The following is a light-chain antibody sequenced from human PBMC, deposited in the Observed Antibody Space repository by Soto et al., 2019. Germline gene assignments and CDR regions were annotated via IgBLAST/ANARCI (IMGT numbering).Light chain of an antibody. Sequence: EIVLTQSPATLSLSPGERATLSCRASQSISSYLAWYQQKPGQAPRLLIYDASNRATDIPARFSGSGSGTDFTLTISSLEPEDCAVYCCQQRSNWPPITFGQGTRLEIK. J-gene: IGKJ5*01. V-gene: IGKV3-11*01. CDR2: DAS. CDR3: QQRSNWPPIT. CDR1: QSISSY.